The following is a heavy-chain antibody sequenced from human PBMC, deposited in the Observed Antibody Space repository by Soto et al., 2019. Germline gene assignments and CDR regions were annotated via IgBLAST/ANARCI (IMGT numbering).Heavy chain of an antibody. D-gene: IGHD5-12*01. CDR3: ARHPGGTPLYSGYDYYFDY. J-gene: IGHJ4*02. CDR1: GYTFISYG. V-gene: IGHV1-18*01. CDR2: ISAHSGNT. Sequence: ASVKVSCKASGYTFISYGISWVRQAPGQGLEWMGWISAHSGNTKYVEKFKDRVTMTIDTSTSTAYMELRSLRSDDTAIYYCARHPGGTPLYSGYDYYFDYWGLGXLVTVYS.